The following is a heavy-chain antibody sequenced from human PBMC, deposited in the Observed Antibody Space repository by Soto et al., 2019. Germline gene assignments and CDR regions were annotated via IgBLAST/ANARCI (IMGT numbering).Heavy chain of an antibody. J-gene: IGHJ4*02. Sequence: LSLTCTVSGGSIYSPTYYWAWIRQTPGKGLEWIGSIYYTGSTYDNPSLGPRVLISLDSSKRQFSLNLSSATATDTAVYYCARLSDRRYLEYWGQGALVTVSS. V-gene: IGHV4-39*01. D-gene: IGHD6-6*01. CDR3: ARLSDRRYLEY. CDR2: IYYTGST. CDR1: GGSIYSPTYY.